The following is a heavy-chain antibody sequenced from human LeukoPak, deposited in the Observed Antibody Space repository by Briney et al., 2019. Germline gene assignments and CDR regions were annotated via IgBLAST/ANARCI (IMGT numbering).Heavy chain of an antibody. CDR2: ISSSSSYI. Sequence: AGGSLRLSCAASGFTFSSYSMNWVRQAPGKGLEWVSSISSSSSYIYYADSVKGRFTISRDNAKNPLYLQMNSLRAEDTAVYYCARDPEYYDSSGYGDYWGQGTLVTVSS. CDR3: ARDPEYYDSSGYGDY. CDR1: GFTFSSYS. D-gene: IGHD3-22*01. J-gene: IGHJ4*02. V-gene: IGHV3-21*01.